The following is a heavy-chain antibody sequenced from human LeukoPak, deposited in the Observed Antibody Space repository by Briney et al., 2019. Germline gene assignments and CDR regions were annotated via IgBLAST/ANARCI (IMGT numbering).Heavy chain of an antibody. V-gene: IGHV4-30-4*08. CDR3: ARGRSSGWDDAFDI. CDR1: GGSISSGDYY. J-gene: IGHJ3*02. D-gene: IGHD6-19*01. Sequence: SETLSLTCTVSGGSISSGDYYWSWIRQPPGKGLEWIGYIYYSGSTYYNPSLKSRVTISVDTSKNQFSLKLGSVTAADTAVYYCARGRSSGWDDAFDIWGQGTMVTVSS. CDR2: IYYSGST.